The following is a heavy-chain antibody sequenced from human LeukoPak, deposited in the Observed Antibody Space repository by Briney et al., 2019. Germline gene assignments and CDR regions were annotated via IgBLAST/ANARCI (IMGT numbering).Heavy chain of an antibody. CDR2: ISSSSSYI. CDR1: GFTFSSYS. V-gene: IGHV3-21*01. CDR3: ARLPPRMIVVSDDAFDI. J-gene: IGHJ3*02. D-gene: IGHD3-22*01. Sequence: GGSLRLSCAASGFTFSSYSMNWVRQAPGKGLEWVSSISSSSSYIYYADSVKGRFTISRDNAKNSLYLQMNSLRAEDTAVYYCARLPPRMIVVSDDAFDIWGQGTMVTVSS.